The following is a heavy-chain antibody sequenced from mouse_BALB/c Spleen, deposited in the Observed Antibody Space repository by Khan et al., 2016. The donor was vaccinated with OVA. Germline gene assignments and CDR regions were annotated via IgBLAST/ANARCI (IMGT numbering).Heavy chain of an antibody. V-gene: IGHV5-15*02. J-gene: IGHJ2*01. CDR3: ARDRGMITTGYFDY. D-gene: IGHD2-4*01. CDR2: ISNLAYSI. CDR1: GFTFSDYG. Sequence: EVMLVESGGGLVQPGGSRKLSCAASGFTFSDYGMAWVRQAPGKGPEWVAFISNLAYSIYYADTVTGRFTISRENAKNTLYLEMSSLRSEDTAMYYCARDRGMITTGYFDYWGQGTTLTVSS.